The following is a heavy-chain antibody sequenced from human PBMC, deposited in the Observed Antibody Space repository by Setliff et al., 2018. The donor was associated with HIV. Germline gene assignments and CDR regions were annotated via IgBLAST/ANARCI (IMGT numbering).Heavy chain of an antibody. V-gene: IGHV1-46*01. CDR2: INPSGGST. Sequence: ASVKVSCKASGFTFTTYYMHWVRQAPGQGLEWMGIINPSGGSTTYAQKFQGRVTMTRDTSTSTAYMELSGLTSDDTAIYYCARGRLSWSPDFWGQGTLVTVSS. CDR1: GFTFTTYY. CDR3: ARGRLSWSPDF. J-gene: IGHJ4*02.